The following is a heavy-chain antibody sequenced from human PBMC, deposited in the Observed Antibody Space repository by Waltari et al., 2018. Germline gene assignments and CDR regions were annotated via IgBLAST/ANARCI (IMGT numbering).Heavy chain of an antibody. CDR1: GYTFTGYY. V-gene: IGHV1-2*02. D-gene: IGHD6-6*01. CDR3: ARDWGGIAALSWFDP. Sequence: QVQLVQSGAEVKKPGASVKVSCKASGYTFTGYYMHWVRQAPGQGLEWMGWINPNSGGTNYAQKFQGRVTMTRDTSISTAYMELSRLRSDDTAVYYCARDWGGIAALSWFDPWGQGTLVTVSS. J-gene: IGHJ5*02. CDR2: INPNSGGT.